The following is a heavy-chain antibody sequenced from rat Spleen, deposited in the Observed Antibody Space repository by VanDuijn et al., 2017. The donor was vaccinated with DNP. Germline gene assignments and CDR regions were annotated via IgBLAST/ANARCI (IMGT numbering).Heavy chain of an antibody. D-gene: IGHD1-4*01. CDR1: GYTFTTNY. CDR3: ARRRLPYLYFDF. J-gene: IGHJ1*01. V-gene: IGHV1-43*01. Sequence: QVQLQQSGGELAKPGSSVKISCKASGYTFTTNYIGWIKQTTGQGLEYIGYINTGSGGTNYNEKFRGKATLTVDTSSSTAFMQLSSLTPDDSAVYYCARRRLPYLYFDFWGPGTMVTVSS. CDR2: INTGSGGT.